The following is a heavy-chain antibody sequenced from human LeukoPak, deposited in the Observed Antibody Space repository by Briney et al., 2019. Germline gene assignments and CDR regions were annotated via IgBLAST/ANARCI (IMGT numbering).Heavy chain of an antibody. D-gene: IGHD3-10*01. Sequence: SETLSLTCAVYGGSFSGYYWSWIRQPPGKGLEWIGEINHSGSTNYNPSLKSRVTISVDTSKNQFSLKLSSVTAADTAVYYCARIYGSGSSDYWGQGTLVTVSS. CDR1: GGSFSGYY. CDR2: INHSGST. V-gene: IGHV4-34*01. CDR3: ARIYGSGSSDY. J-gene: IGHJ4*02.